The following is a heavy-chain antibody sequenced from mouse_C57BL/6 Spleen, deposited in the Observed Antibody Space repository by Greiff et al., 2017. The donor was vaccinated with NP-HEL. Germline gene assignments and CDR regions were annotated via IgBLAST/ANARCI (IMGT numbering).Heavy chain of an antibody. Sequence: EVQLQQSGPELVKPGASVKISCKASGYSFTGYYMNWVKQSPEKSLEWIGEINPSTGGTTYNQKFKVKATLTVDKSSSPAYMHLKSLTSEGSAVYYCARSGGLRRLFDYWGQGTTLTVSS. J-gene: IGHJ2*01. CDR1: GYSFTGYY. V-gene: IGHV1-42*01. D-gene: IGHD2-4*01. CDR3: ARSGGLRRLFDY. CDR2: INPSTGGT.